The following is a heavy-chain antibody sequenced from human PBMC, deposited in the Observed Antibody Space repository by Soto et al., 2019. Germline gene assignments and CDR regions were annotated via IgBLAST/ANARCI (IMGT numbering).Heavy chain of an antibody. CDR3: ARSPFSSIAAPEAYYGMDV. CDR2: IYPGDSDT. CDR1: GYSFTSYW. Sequence: GESLKISCKGSGYSFTSYWIGWVRRMPGKGLEWMGIIYPGDSDTRYSPSFQGQVTISADKSISTAYLQWSSLKASDTAMYYCARSPFSSIAAPEAYYGMDVWGQGTAVTVSS. V-gene: IGHV5-51*01. J-gene: IGHJ6*02. D-gene: IGHD6-6*01.